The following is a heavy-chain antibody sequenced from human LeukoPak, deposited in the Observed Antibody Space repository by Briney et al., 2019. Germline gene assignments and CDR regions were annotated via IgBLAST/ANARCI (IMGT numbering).Heavy chain of an antibody. CDR1: GFTFSSNW. D-gene: IGHD3-10*01. J-gene: IGHJ4*02. Sequence: GALRLSCAASGFTFSSNWMSWVRQAPGKGLEWVASIKRDGSEKYYVDSVKGRFTISSDNAKNSLYLQMNSLRAEDTAVYYCASGDYFDCWGQGTLVTVSS. CDR3: ASGDYFDC. CDR2: IKRDGSEK. V-gene: IGHV3-7*01.